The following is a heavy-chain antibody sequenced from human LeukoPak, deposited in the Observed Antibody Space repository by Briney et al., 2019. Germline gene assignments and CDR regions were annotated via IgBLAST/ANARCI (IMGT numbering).Heavy chain of an antibody. D-gene: IGHD6-13*01. CDR3: ARGGSSWYGDAFDI. Sequence: PWETLSLTCTVSGGSISSGSCYWSWIRQPAGKGLEWFGRIYTSGSTNYNPSLKSPVTISVDTSKNQFSLKLSSVTAADTAVCYCARGGSSWYGDAFDIWGQGTMVTVSS. CDR1: GGSISSGSCY. J-gene: IGHJ3*02. CDR2: IYTSGST. V-gene: IGHV4-61*02.